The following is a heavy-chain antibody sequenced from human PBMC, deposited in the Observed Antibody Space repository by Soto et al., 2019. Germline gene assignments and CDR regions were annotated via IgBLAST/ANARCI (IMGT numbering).Heavy chain of an antibody. CDR1: GGSFSGYY. V-gene: IGHV4-34*01. CDR2: INHSGST. CDR3: ARVRGVVRGVITSPLYYFDY. D-gene: IGHD3-10*01. Sequence: SETLSLTCAVYGGSFSGYYWSWIRQPPGKGLEWIGEINHSGSTNYNPSLKSRVTISVDTSKNQFSLKLSSVTAADTAVYYCARVRGVVRGVITSPLYYFDYWGQGTLVTVSS. J-gene: IGHJ4*02.